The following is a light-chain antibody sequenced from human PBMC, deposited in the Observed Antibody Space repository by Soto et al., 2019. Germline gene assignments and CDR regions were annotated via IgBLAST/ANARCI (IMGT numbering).Light chain of an antibody. CDR3: CLYAGTKRV. Sequence: QSVLTQPASVSGSPGQSITISCTGTSTDVGSYNFVSWYQQHSGKAPKLVIYEGSKRPSGVSNRFSGSKSGNTASLTISGLQAEDEADYYCCLYAGTKRVFGGGTKLAVL. CDR1: STDVGSYNF. J-gene: IGLJ3*02. V-gene: IGLV2-23*01. CDR2: EGS.